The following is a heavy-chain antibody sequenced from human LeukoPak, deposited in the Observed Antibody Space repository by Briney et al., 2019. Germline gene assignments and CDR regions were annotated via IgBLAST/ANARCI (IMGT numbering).Heavy chain of an antibody. D-gene: IGHD2-2*02. J-gene: IGHJ6*02. CDR3: ARDRSSQYCSSTSCYRGGYYYGMDV. Sequence: PSDPLSLTCAVYGGSFSGYYWSWLRQPPGKGLEWIGEINHSRSTNYNPSLKSRVTISVDTSKNQFSLKLSSVTAADTAVYYCARDRSSQYCSSTSCYRGGYYYGMDVWGQGTTVTVSS. V-gene: IGHV4-34*09. CDR1: GGSFSGYY. CDR2: INHSRST.